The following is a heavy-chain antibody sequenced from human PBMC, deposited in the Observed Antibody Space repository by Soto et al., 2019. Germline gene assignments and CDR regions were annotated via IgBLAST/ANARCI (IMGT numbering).Heavy chain of an antibody. D-gene: IGHD5-12*01. CDR2: ISWNSGSI. CDR1: GFTFDDYA. J-gene: IGHJ4*01. CDR3: AKDSGYDSWNYFDY. V-gene: IGHV3-9*01. Sequence: EVQLVESGGGLVQPGRSLRLSCAASGFTFDDYAMHWVRQAPGKGLEWVSGISWNSGSIGYADPVKGRFTISRDNAKNALYLQMNSMRAEDTALYYCAKDSGYDSWNYFDYWGHGTLVTVAS.